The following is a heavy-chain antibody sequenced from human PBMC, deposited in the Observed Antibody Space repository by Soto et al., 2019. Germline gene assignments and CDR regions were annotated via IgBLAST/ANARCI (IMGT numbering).Heavy chain of an antibody. V-gene: IGHV3-9*01. J-gene: IGHJ4*02. Sequence: DVQLVESGGGLVQPGRSLRLSCAASGFSFEDYAMHWVRQAPGKGLEWVSGISWNSGSIGYADSVKGRFTISRDNAKNSLYLQMNSLRAEDTALYYCAKDDEFLETNLNFDYWGQGTLVTVSS. CDR3: AKDDEFLETNLNFDY. D-gene: IGHD3-3*01. CDR2: ISWNSGSI. CDR1: GFSFEDYA.